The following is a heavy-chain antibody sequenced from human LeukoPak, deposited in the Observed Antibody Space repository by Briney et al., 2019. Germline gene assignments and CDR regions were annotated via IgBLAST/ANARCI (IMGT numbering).Heavy chain of an antibody. CDR2: INPNSGGT. CDR3: ARRIAVAGTPFDY. CDR1: GYTFTGYY. D-gene: IGHD6-19*01. Sequence: ASVKVSCKASGYTFTGYYMHWVRQAPGQGLEWMGWINPNSGGTNYAQKFQGRVTMTRGTSISTAYMELSRLRSDDTAVYYCARRIAVAGTPFDYWGQGTLVTVSS. J-gene: IGHJ4*02. V-gene: IGHV1-2*02.